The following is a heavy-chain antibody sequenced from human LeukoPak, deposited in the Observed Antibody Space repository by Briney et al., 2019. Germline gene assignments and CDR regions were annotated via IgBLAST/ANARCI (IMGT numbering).Heavy chain of an antibody. CDR2: INPSGGST. CDR1: GYTFTSYY. D-gene: IGHD6-19*01. Sequence: ASVKVSCKASGYTFTSYYMHWVRQAPGQGLEWMGIINPSGGSTSYAQKFQGRVTMTRDTSTSTVYMEPSSLRSEDTAVYYCARDRRRYSSGWYPIDYWGQGTLVTVSS. V-gene: IGHV1-46*01. J-gene: IGHJ4*02. CDR3: ARDRRRYSSGWYPIDY.